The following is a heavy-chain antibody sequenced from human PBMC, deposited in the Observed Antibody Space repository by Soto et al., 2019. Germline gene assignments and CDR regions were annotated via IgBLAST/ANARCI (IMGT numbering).Heavy chain of an antibody. Sequence: QVQLQESGPGLVKSSETLSLTCRVSGGSISNYFWSWIRQPPGKGLEWIGYIFNSGSTIYSPSLRSRVTLTLDTSKTQFSLRLGSVTVADTAIYYCARGPETYYMDLWGKGTTVTVSS. CDR2: IFNSGST. CDR3: ARGPETYYMDL. J-gene: IGHJ6*03. V-gene: IGHV4-59*01. CDR1: GGSISNYF.